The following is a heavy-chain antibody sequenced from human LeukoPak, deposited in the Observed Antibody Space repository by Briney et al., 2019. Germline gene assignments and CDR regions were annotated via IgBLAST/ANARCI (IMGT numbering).Heavy chain of an antibody. CDR3: ARRYSDSWYVFDY. V-gene: IGHV5-51*01. J-gene: IGHJ4*02. CDR1: GYSFTNYW. CDR2: IYPGDSAT. D-gene: IGHD6-13*01. Sequence: GESLKISREGSGYSFTNYWIGWVRQVPGKGLEWMGIIYPGDSATRNSPSFQGQVTISADKSISTAYLQWTSLKASDTAMYYCARRYSDSWYVFDYWGQGTLVIVSS.